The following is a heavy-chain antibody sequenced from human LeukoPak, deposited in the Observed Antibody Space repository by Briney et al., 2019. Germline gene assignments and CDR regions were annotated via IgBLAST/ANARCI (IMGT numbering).Heavy chain of an antibody. V-gene: IGHV3-23*01. CDR1: GFTFSSYA. CDR2: ISGSGGGT. J-gene: IGHJ4*02. D-gene: IGHD4-23*01. Sequence: GGSLRLSCAASGFTFSSYAMSWVRQAPGKGLEWVSAISGSGGGTYYADSVKGRFTISRDNSKNTLYLQMNSLRAEDTAVYYCAKASLRWMEGGGYFDYWGQGTLVTVSS. CDR3: AKASLRWMEGGGYFDY.